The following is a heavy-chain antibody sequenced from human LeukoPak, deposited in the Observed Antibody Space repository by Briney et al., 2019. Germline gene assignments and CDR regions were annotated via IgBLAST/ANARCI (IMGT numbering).Heavy chain of an antibody. D-gene: IGHD1-26*01. Sequence: GGSLRLSCAASGFTFDDYGMSWVRQGPGKGLEWVSGINWNGGMTAYADSVKGRFTISRDNAKNSLYLQMNSLRAEDTAVYYCARGCGSLSLGYWGQGTLVTVSS. J-gene: IGHJ4*02. V-gene: IGHV3-20*04. CDR1: GFTFDDYG. CDR2: INWNGGMT. CDR3: ARGCGSLSLGY.